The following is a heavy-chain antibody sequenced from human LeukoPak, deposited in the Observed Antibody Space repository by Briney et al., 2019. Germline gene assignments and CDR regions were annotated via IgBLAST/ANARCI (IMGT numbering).Heavy chain of an antibody. CDR2: ISSSSSYI. Sequence: NPGGSLRLSCAASGFTFSSYSMNWVRQAPGKGLEWVSSISSSSSYIYYADSVKGRFTISRDNAENSLYLQMNSLRAEDTAVYYCARDNYYDSSGYYAGDAFDIWGQGTMVTVSS. V-gene: IGHV3-21*01. CDR1: GFTFSSYS. D-gene: IGHD3-22*01. CDR3: ARDNYYDSSGYYAGDAFDI. J-gene: IGHJ3*02.